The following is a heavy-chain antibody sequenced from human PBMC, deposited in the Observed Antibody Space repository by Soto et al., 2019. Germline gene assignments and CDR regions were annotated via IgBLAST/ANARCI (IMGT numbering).Heavy chain of an antibody. D-gene: IGHD7-27*01. CDR3: GKGNSKWGTGDAFDI. CDR1: GFTFNNYA. J-gene: IGHJ3*02. Sequence: EVQLLESGGGVVQPGGSLRLSCAASGFTFNNYALNWVRQAPGKGRERVASISGTGGSTFYAGSAKGRFTISRDDSKNTLFLQMTSLRAEDTAVYYCGKGNSKWGTGDAFDIWGQGTMVTVSS. CDR2: ISGTGGST. V-gene: IGHV3-23*01.